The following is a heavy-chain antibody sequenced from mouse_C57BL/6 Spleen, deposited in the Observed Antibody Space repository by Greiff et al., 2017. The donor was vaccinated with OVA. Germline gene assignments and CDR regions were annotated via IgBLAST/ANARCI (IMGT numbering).Heavy chain of an antibody. J-gene: IGHJ3*01. D-gene: IGHD3-2*02. CDR2: ISPRDGST. CDR1: GYTFTSYD. V-gene: IGHV1-85*01. CDR3: ARDSSGQFAY. Sequence: QVQLKESGPELVKPGASVKLSCKASGYTFTSYDINWVKQRPGQGLEWIGWISPRDGSTKYHEKFKGMATLTVDTSSSTAYMELHSLTSEDSAVYFCARDSSGQFAYWGQGTLVTVSA.